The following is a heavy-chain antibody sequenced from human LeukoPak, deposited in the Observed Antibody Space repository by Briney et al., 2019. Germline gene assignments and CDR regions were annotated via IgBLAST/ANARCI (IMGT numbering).Heavy chain of an antibody. V-gene: IGHV4-59*01. D-gene: IGHD5-18*01. CDR3: AREEASVTGIHDY. CDR1: GGSISSYY. J-gene: IGHJ4*02. CDR2: IYYSGST. Sequence: SETLSLTCTVSGGSISSYYWSWIRQPPGKGLEWIGYIYYSGSTNYNPSLKSRVTISVDTSKNQFSLKLSSVTAADTAVYYCAREEASVTGIHDYWGQGTLVTVSS.